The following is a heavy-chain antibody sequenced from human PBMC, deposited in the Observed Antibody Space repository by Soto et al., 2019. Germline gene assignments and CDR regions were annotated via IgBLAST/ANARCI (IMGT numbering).Heavy chain of an antibody. V-gene: IGHV4-31*03. CDR2: IYYSGST. J-gene: IGHJ5*02. CDR1: GGSISSGGYY. CDR3: ARDRESGYYYDSSAPIGWFDP. D-gene: IGHD3-22*01. Sequence: SETLSLTCTVSGGSISSGGYYWSWIRQHPGKGLEWIGYIYYSGSTYYNPSLKSRVTISVDTSKNQFSLKLSSVTAADTAVYYCARDRESGYYYDSSAPIGWFDPWGQGTLVTVSS.